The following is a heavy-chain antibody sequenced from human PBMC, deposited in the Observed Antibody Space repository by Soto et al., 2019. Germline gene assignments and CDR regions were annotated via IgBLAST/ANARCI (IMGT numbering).Heavy chain of an antibody. Sequence: QAQLVQSGAEVKKPGASVKVSCRASGYTFSSYGYAWVRRAPGQGLEWMGWISAYNGDTNYAQKFQDRVTLTTDTSTTTDYMELRNLGSDDTAVYYCARSGAYCTSITCLFDSFWGLGTLVTVSS. V-gene: IGHV1-18*01. D-gene: IGHD2-8*01. CDR1: GYTFSSYG. CDR2: ISAYNGDT. J-gene: IGHJ4*02. CDR3: ARSGAYCTSITCLFDSF.